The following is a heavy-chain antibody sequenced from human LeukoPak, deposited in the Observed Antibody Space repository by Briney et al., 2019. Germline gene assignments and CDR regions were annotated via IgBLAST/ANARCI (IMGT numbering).Heavy chain of an antibody. CDR1: GFTFSNYW. Sequence: GGSLRLSCAASGFTFSNYWMSWVRQAPGKGLEWVANIKVDGSEKYYLDSVKGRFTISRDNAKNSVYLQMNSPRTEDTAVYYCAGHSEMDVWGQGITVTVSS. D-gene: IGHD6-13*01. CDR3: AGHSEMDV. J-gene: IGHJ6*02. V-gene: IGHV3-7*03. CDR2: IKVDGSEK.